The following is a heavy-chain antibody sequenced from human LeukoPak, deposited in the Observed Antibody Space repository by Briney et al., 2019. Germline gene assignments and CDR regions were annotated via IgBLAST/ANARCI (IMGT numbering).Heavy chain of an antibody. CDR2: ITPSGGST. CDR3: AREEDVVVPAAMPDY. V-gene: IGHV1-46*01. CDR1: GYTFTTYY. J-gene: IGHJ4*02. D-gene: IGHD2-2*01. Sequence: ASVKVSCKASGYTFTTYYMHWVRQAPGQGLEWMGMITPSGGSTSYAQKFQGRVTMTTDTSTSTAYMELRSLRSDDTAVYYCAREEDVVVPAAMPDYWGQGTLVTVSS.